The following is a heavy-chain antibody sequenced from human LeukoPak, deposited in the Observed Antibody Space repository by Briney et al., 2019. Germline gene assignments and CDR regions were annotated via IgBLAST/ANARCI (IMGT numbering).Heavy chain of an antibody. CDR3: ARAGVAAAGNY. V-gene: IGHV3-7*01. D-gene: IGHD6-13*01. J-gene: IGHJ4*02. CDR1: GFTFSRYW. CDR2: IKQDGSEK. Sequence: GGSLRLSCAASGFTFSRYWMSWVRQAPGKGLEWVANIKQDGSEKDYVDSVKGRFTISRDNAKNSLYLQMNSLTAEDTAVYYCARAGVAAAGNYWGQGTLVTVSS.